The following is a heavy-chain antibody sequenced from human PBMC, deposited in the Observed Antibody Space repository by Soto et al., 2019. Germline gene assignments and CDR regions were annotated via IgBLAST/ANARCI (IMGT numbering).Heavy chain of an antibody. CDR1: GFTFSSYA. CDR2: ISYDGSNK. V-gene: IGHV3-30-3*01. J-gene: IGHJ4*02. CDR3: ARGNAWRRVEPYPWDYFDY. D-gene: IGHD3-16*01. Sequence: GGSLRLSCAASGFTFSSYAMHWVRQAPGKGLEWVAVISYDGSNKYYADSVKGRFTISRDNSKNTLYLQMNSLRAEDTAVYYCARGNAWRRVEPYPWDYFDYWGQGTLVTVSS.